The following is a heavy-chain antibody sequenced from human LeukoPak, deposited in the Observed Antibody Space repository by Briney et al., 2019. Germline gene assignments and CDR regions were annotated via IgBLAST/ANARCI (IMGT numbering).Heavy chain of an antibody. CDR3: ARRYCSSTSCYFGSRWFDP. Sequence: TSETLSLTCTVSGGSISSYYWSWIRQPPGKGLELIGYIYYSGFTNYNPSLKSRVTISVDTSKNQFSLKLSSVTAADTAVYYCARRYCSSTSCYFGSRWFDPWGQGTLVTVSS. V-gene: IGHV4-59*12. J-gene: IGHJ5*02. D-gene: IGHD2-2*01. CDR2: IYYSGFT. CDR1: GGSISSYY.